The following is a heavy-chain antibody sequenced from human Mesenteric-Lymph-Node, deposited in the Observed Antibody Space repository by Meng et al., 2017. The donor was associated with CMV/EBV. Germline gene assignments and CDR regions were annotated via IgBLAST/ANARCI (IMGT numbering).Heavy chain of an antibody. J-gene: IGHJ3*02. CDR2: IWHDGSDQ. Sequence: ASRFTFNKYAMHWVRQAPGKGLEWVAVIWHDGSDQYYADSVKGRFTISRDNSKNTLYLEMNSLRDEDKAVYYCVREDGYGASGSFDIWGQGTMVTVSS. V-gene: IGHV3-33*01. CDR3: VREDGYGASGSFDI. D-gene: IGHD5-12*01. CDR1: RFTFNKYA.